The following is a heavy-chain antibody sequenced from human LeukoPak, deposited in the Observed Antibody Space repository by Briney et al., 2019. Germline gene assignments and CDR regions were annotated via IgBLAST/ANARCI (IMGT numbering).Heavy chain of an antibody. V-gene: IGHV3-30*04. CDR2: ISYDGTNK. J-gene: IGHJ4*02. CDR1: GFTFSTYA. Sequence: GGSLGLSCAASGFTFSTYAIPWVRQAPGKGLEWVAVISYDGTNKYYADSVEGRFTISRDNSKNTLYLQMNSLRAEDTAVYYCARGPRCSGGSCFVDNWGQGTLVTVSS. CDR3: ARGPRCSGGSCFVDN. D-gene: IGHD2-15*01.